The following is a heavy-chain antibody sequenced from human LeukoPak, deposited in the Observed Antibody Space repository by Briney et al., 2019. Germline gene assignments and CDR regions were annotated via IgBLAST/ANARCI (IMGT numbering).Heavy chain of an antibody. CDR2: IWYDGSNK. Sequence: PGGSLRLSCAASGFTFSSYGMHWVRQAPGKGLEWVAVIWYDGSNKYYADSVKGRFTISRDNSKNTLYLQMNSLRAEDTAVYYCAKDFHPSGSDAFDVWGQGTTVTVSS. V-gene: IGHV3-33*06. CDR3: AKDFHPSGSDAFDV. D-gene: IGHD1-26*01. J-gene: IGHJ3*01. CDR1: GFTFSSYG.